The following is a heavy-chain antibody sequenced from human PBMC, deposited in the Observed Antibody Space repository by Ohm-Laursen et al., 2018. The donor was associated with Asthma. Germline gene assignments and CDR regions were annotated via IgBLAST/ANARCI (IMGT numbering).Heavy chain of an antibody. Sequence: GASVKVSCKASGGTFSSYAISWVRQAPGQGLEWMGGIIPIFGTANYAQKFQGRVTITADESTSTAYMELSSLRSEDTAVYYCARNTYYYDSSGLALDYWGQGTLVTVSS. CDR1: GGTFSSYA. D-gene: IGHD3-22*01. CDR3: ARNTYYYDSSGLALDY. CDR2: IIPIFGTA. V-gene: IGHV1-69*13. J-gene: IGHJ4*02.